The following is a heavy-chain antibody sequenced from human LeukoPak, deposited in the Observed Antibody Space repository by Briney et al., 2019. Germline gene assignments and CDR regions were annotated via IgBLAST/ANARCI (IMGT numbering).Heavy chain of an antibody. V-gene: IGHV3-20*04. D-gene: IGHD1-26*01. CDR2: INWNGGST. CDR3: AGSVGAPYYYYYMDV. J-gene: IGHJ6*03. CDR1: GFTFDDYG. Sequence: GGSLILSCAASGFTFDDYGMSWVRQAPGKGLEWVSGINWNGGSTGYADSVKGRFTISRDNAKNSLYLQMNSLRAEDTALYYCAGSVGAPYYYYYMDVWGKGTTVTVSS.